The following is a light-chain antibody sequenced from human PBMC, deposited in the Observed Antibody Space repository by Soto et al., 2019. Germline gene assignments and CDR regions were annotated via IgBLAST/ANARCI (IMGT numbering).Light chain of an antibody. CDR1: LTIGDS. Sequence: DIQMTQSPSSLSASVGDRVTITCRASLTIGDSLSWFQQKVGKPPTLLIYGASALQSGVPARFSGSGSGTDFTLTISNMQREDFATYYCLQTYNLPRTFGQGTKVDIK. J-gene: IGKJ1*01. CDR3: LQTYNLPRT. V-gene: IGKV1-39*01. CDR2: GAS.